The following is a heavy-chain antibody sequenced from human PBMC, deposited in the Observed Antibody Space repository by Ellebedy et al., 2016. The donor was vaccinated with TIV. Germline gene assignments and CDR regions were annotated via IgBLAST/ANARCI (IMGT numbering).Heavy chain of an antibody. CDR3: ARGFDDYYGMDV. CDR2: INAGNGNT. J-gene: IGHJ6*02. D-gene: IGHD3-9*01. V-gene: IGHV1-3*01. Sequence: ASVKVSCXASGYTFTSYAMHWVRQAPGQRLEWMGWINAGNGNTKYSQKFQGRVTITRDTSASTAYMELSSLRSEDTAVYYCARGFDDYYGMDVWGQGTTVTVSS. CDR1: GYTFTSYA.